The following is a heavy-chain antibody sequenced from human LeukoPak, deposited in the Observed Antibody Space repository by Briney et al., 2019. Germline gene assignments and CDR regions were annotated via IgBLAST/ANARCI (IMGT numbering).Heavy chain of an antibody. J-gene: IGHJ4*02. CDR1: GFTFSDYY. V-gene: IGHV3-11*06. CDR3: ARSWYSSSWYYFDY. Sequence: GGSLRLSCAASGFTFSDYYMSWIRQAPGKGLKWVSYIRSSFSHTNYADSVKGRFTISRDNAKNSLYLQMNSLRAEDTAVYYCARSWYSSSWYYFDYWGQGTLVTVSS. D-gene: IGHD6-13*01. CDR2: IRSSFSHT.